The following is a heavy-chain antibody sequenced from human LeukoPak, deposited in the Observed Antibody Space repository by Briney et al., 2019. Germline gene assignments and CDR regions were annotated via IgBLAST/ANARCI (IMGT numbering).Heavy chain of an antibody. CDR3: ARPHDYGGNSFYY. CDR2: TSYDERNK. D-gene: IGHD4-23*01. V-gene: IGHV3-30*03. CDR1: GFTFSTYW. J-gene: IGHJ4*02. Sequence: PGGSLRLSCAASGFTFSTYWMSWVRQAPGTGLEWVAVTSYDERNKHYADSVKGRFTISKDNSKNTLYLQMNSLRAEDTGLYYCARPHDYGGNSFYYWGQGTLVTVSS.